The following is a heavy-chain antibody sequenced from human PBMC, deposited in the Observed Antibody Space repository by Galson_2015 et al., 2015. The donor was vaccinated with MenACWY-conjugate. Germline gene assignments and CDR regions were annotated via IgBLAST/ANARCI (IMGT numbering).Heavy chain of an antibody. CDR2: IIPIFATT. CDR1: GGIFSTYG. V-gene: IGHV1-69*13. D-gene: IGHD5-18*01. CDR3: ASVVQLWYYFDY. Sequence: SVKVTCKASGGIFSTYGIVWVRQAPGQGLVWMEWIIPIFATTNYAQTFPAIVTLSADHSPRTAYMELSSLRSEDTAVYYCASVVQLWYYFDYWGQGTLVTVSS. J-gene: IGHJ4*02.